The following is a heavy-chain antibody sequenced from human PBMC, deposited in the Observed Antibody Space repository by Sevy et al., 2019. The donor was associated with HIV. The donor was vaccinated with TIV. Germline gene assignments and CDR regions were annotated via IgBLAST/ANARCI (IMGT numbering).Heavy chain of an antibody. CDR2: IKQDGSDK. D-gene: IGHD3-22*01. CDR1: GFTFSMYW. J-gene: IGHJ4*02. CDR3: ARHQGMYFYDSSGYYDY. V-gene: IGHV3-7*01. Sequence: GGSLRLSCAASGFTFSMYWMSWVRQAPGKGLEWVANIKQDGSDKYYVDSVKGRFTISRDNAKNSLYLQMNSLRTEDTAVYDCARHQGMYFYDSSGYYDYWGQGTLVTVSS.